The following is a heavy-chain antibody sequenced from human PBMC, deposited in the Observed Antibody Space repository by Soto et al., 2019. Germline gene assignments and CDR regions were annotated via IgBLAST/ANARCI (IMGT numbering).Heavy chain of an antibody. V-gene: IGHV4-61*01. CDR1: GGSVSSGSHY. Sequence: QVQLQESGPGLVKPSETLSLICTVSGGSVSSGSHYWTWIRQPPGKDLEWIGHMYYTGSTKYNPSVKSRVTISVDTSANQSSLKLASVTAADTAVYYCARDAYSYGTRVYGMDVWGQGTTVTVSS. CDR2: MYYTGST. J-gene: IGHJ6*02. D-gene: IGHD5-18*01. CDR3: ARDAYSYGTRVYGMDV.